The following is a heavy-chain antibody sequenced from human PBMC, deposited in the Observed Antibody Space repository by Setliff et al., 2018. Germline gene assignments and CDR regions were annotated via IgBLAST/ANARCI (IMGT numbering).Heavy chain of an antibody. CDR1: GDSISGVSHY. Sequence: KTSETLSLTCTVSGDSISGVSHYWGWIRQSPGRGLEWRGSIDYSGNTFYNPSLKSRVSMSVDTSTKQFSLMLSSMTAADATVYYCARHRRSCSGASCHFDYWGRGALVTVSS. CDR2: IDYSGNT. V-gene: IGHV4-39*01. D-gene: IGHD2-15*01. CDR3: ARHRRSCSGASCHFDY. J-gene: IGHJ4*02.